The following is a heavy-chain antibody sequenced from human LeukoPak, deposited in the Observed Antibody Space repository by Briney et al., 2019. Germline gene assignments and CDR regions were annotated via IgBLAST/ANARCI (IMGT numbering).Heavy chain of an antibody. D-gene: IGHD2-8*01. Sequence: SETLSLTCAVYGGSFSGYYWSWIRQPPGKGLEWIGEINHSGSTNYNPSLKSRVTISVDTSKNQFSPKLSSVTAADTAVYYCARGLGRYCTNGVCYTGYFDLWGRGTLVTVSS. CDR2: INHSGST. CDR1: GGSFSGYY. V-gene: IGHV4-34*01. J-gene: IGHJ2*01. CDR3: ARGLGRYCTNGVCYTGYFDL.